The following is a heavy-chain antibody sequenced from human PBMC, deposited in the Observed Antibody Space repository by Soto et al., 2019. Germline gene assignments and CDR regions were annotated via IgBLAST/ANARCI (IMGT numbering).Heavy chain of an antibody. J-gene: IGHJ4*02. CDR1: GGTFSSYT. Sequence: SVKVSCKASGGTFSSYTISWVRQAPGQGLEWMGMIIPSRGIANYAQKFQGRVTITADKSTSTAYMELSSLRSEDTAVYYCGSFLSGYSGYDLFDYWGQGTLVTVSS. CDR3: GSFLSGYSGYDLFDY. V-gene: IGHV1-69*02. D-gene: IGHD5-12*01. CDR2: IIPSRGIA.